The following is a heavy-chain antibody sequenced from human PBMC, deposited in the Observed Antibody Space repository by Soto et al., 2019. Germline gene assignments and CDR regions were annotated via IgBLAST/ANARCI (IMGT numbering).Heavy chain of an antibody. CDR1: GFTFSSYG. Sequence: PGGSLRLSCAASGFTFSSYGMHWVRQAPGKGLEWVAVISYDGSNKYYADSVKGRFTISRDNSKNTLYLQMNSLRAEDTAVYYCANSVGATTKALEYYYYGMDVWGQGTTVTVSS. CDR2: ISYDGSNK. CDR3: ANSVGATTKALEYYYYGMDV. D-gene: IGHD1-26*01. V-gene: IGHV3-30*18. J-gene: IGHJ6*02.